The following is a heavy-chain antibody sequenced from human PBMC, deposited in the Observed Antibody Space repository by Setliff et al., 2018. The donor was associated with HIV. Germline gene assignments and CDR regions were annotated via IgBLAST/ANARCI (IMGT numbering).Heavy chain of an antibody. CDR2: INSARGGT. V-gene: IGHV1-2*02. Sequence: ASVKVPCKASGYTFTDYYIHWVRQAPGQGLEWRGWINSARGGTNDAQNFQGRVTVTRDTSNNTAYVGLNSLKSDDMSEYYGVRDELHVFDIWGQGTMVTVSS. D-gene: IGHD1-26*01. J-gene: IGHJ3*02. CDR1: GYTFTDYY. CDR3: VRDELHVFDI.